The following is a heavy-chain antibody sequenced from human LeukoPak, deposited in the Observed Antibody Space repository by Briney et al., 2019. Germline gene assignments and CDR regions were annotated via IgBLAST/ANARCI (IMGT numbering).Heavy chain of an antibody. V-gene: IGHV1-2*02. CDR1: GYTFTSYG. Sequence: GASVKVSCKASGYTFTSYGISWVRQAPGQGLEWMGWINPNSGGTNYAQKFQGRVTMTRDTSISTAYMELSRLRSDDTAVFYCATSSGWKSNIDYWGQGTLVTVSS. CDR3: ATSSGWKSNIDY. CDR2: INPNSGGT. D-gene: IGHD6-19*01. J-gene: IGHJ4*02.